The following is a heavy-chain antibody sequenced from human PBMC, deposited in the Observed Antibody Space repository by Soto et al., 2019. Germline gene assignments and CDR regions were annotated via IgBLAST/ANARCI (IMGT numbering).Heavy chain of an antibody. CDR3: AREALTMVRGVIDNWFDP. Sequence: PSETLSLTCTVSGGSISSGGYYWSWIRQHPGKGLEWIGYIYYSGSTYYNPSLKSRVTISVDTSKNQFSLKLSSVTVADTAVYYCAREALTMVRGVIDNWFDPWGQGTLVTVSS. CDR2: IYYSGST. D-gene: IGHD3-10*01. V-gene: IGHV4-31*03. CDR1: GGSISSGGYY. J-gene: IGHJ5*02.